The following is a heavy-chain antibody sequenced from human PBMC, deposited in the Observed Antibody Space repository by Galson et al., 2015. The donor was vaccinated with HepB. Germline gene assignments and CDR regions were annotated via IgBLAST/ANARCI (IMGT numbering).Heavy chain of an antibody. Sequence: SLRLSCAASGFTFRSYAMSWVRQAPGKGLEWVSAISGSGGSTYYADSVKGRFTISRDNSKNTLYLQMNSLRAEDTAVYYCAKSSGWDIVVVPAASPDYWGQGTLVTVSS. J-gene: IGHJ4*02. CDR1: GFTFRSYA. V-gene: IGHV3-23*01. CDR2: ISGSGGST. D-gene: IGHD2-2*01. CDR3: AKSSGWDIVVVPAASPDY.